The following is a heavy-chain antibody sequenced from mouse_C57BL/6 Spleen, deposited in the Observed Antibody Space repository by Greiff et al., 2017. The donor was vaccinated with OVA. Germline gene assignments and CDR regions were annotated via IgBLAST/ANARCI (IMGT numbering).Heavy chain of an antibody. CDR2: IYPGNSDT. D-gene: IGHD1-1*01. CDR1: GYTFTSYW. V-gene: IGHV1-5*01. Sequence: EVQLQQSGAELVKPGASVTVSCKTSGYTFTSYWMHWVKQRPGQGLEWIGAIYPGNSDTSYHQKFKGKAKLTAVTSASTAYMELSSLTNEDSAVYYCTRTGHYYGSSFDYWGQGTTLTVSS. J-gene: IGHJ2*01. CDR3: TRTGHYYGSSFDY.